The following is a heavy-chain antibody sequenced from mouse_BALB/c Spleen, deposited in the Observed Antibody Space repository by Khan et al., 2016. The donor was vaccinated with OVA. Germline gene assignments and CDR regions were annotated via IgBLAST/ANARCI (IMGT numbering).Heavy chain of an antibody. CDR2: TWAGGST. CDR3: ATLYGDEPY. V-gene: IGHV2-9*02. D-gene: IGHD2-13*01. Sequence: QVQLKQSGPGLVAPSQSLSITCTVSGFSLSNYGVHWLRQPPGKGLEWLGVTWAGGSTNYNSALMSRLSISKDNSKGQVFLKMNSLQTDDTAMYYCATLYGDEPYWGQGTRVTVSA. CDR1: GFSLSNYG. J-gene: IGHJ3*01.